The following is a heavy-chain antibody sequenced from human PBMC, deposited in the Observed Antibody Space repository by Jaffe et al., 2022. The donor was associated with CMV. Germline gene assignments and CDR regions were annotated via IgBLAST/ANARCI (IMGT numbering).Heavy chain of an antibody. CDR2: IKRDGGEK. Sequence: EVQLVESGGGLVQPGGSLRLSCAASGFTFSSYWMSWVRQAPGKGLEWVANIKRDGGEKYYVDSVRGRFTISRDNAKNSLYLQMNSLRVEDTAVYYCATSKGYRGSFPFDYWGQGILVTVSS. CDR1: GFTFSSYW. CDR3: ATSKGYRGSFPFDY. J-gene: IGHJ4*02. D-gene: IGHD1-26*01. V-gene: IGHV3-7*01.